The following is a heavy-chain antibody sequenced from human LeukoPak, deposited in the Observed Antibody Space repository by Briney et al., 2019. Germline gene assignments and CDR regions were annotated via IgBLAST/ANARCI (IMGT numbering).Heavy chain of an antibody. J-gene: IGHJ6*04. CDR3: ARDGGSGSYFDYYYYYGMDV. V-gene: IGHV1-18*04. Sequence: ASEKVSCKASGYTFTSYGISWVRQAPGQGLEWMGWISAYNGNTNYAQKLQGRVTMTTDTSTSTAYMELRSLRSDDTAVYYCARDGGSGSYFDYYYYYGMDVWGKGTTVTVSS. D-gene: IGHD3-10*01. CDR1: GYTFTSYG. CDR2: ISAYNGNT.